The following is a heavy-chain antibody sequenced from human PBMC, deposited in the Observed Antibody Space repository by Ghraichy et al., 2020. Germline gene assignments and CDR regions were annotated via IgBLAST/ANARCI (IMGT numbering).Heavy chain of an antibody. CDR3: AKVQYSTSDD. J-gene: IGHJ4*02. V-gene: IGHV3-23*01. D-gene: IGHD6-6*01. CDR2: ISGSDGST. CDR1: GFTFSSYA. Sequence: GGSLRLSCAASGFTFSSYAMTWVRQAPGKGLEWVSGISGSDGSTYYADSVKGRFTISRDNSKNTLYLQMNSLRAEDTAVYYCAKVQYSTSDDWGQGTLVTVSS.